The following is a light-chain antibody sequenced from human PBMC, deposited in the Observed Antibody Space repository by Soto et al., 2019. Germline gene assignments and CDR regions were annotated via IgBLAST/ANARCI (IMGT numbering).Light chain of an antibody. CDR1: QSVTSSY. CDR2: AAS. V-gene: IGKV3-20*01. Sequence: EIVLPQSPGTLSLSPGERATLSCRASQSVTSSYLAWYQQKPGQAPRLLMYAASSRATGIPDRFSGSGSGTDFTLTISRLEAEDFAVYYCQQFSSYPLTFGGGTKVDIK. J-gene: IGKJ4*01. CDR3: QQFSSYPLT.